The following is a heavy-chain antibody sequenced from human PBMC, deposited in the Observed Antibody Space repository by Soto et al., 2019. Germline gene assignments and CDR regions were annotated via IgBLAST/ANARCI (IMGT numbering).Heavy chain of an antibody. J-gene: IGHJ4*02. CDR2: IIPILGIA. D-gene: IGHD5-12*01. CDR3: ARGPYSGYDLDAYFDY. CDR1: GGTFSSYT. Sequence: GASVKASCKASGGTFSSYTISWVRQAPGQGLEWMGRIIPILGIANYAQKFQGRVTITADKSTSTAYMELSSLRSEDTAVYYCARGPYSGYDLDAYFDYWGQGTLVTVSS. V-gene: IGHV1-69*02.